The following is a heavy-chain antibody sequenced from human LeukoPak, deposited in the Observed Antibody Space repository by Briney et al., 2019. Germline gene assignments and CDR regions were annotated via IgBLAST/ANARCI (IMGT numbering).Heavy chain of an antibody. Sequence: GESLKISCKGSGYRFTTYWIGWVRQMPGEGLEWMGIIYPGDSDIRYRPSFRGQVTISADKSISTAYLQWSSLRASDTAMYYCARLISRGTGYNYLDDWGQGTLVTVSS. V-gene: IGHV5-51*01. CDR1: GYRFTTYW. CDR3: ARLISRGTGYNYLDD. J-gene: IGHJ4*02. CDR2: IYPGDSDI. D-gene: IGHD5-24*01.